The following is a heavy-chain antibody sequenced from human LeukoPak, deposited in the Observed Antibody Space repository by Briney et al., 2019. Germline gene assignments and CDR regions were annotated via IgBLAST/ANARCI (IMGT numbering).Heavy chain of an antibody. CDR1: GGSISSYY. J-gene: IGHJ4*02. CDR3: AIHYDYVWGSYRYTDTFDY. Sequence: PSETLSLTCTVAGGSISSYYSSWIRQPPGKGLEWIGYIYYSGSTNYNPSLKSRVTISVDTSKNQFSLKLISVTAADTAGYYCAIHYDYVWGSYRYTDTFDYWGQGTLVTVSS. CDR2: IYYSGST. V-gene: IGHV4-59*08. D-gene: IGHD3-16*02.